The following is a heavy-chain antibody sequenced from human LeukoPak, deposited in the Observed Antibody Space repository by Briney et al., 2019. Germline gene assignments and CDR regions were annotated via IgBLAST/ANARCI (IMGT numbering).Heavy chain of an antibody. J-gene: IGHJ3*02. V-gene: IGHV3-30-3*01. CDR3: ARDLVTAGAFDI. CDR2: ISYDGSNK. D-gene: IGHD2-21*02. Sequence: PGRSLRLSCAASGFTFSSYAMHWVRQAPGKGLEWVAVISYDGSNKYYADSVKGRFTISRDNSKNTLYLQMNGLRAEDTAVYYCARDLVTAGAFDIWGQGTMVTVSS. CDR1: GFTFSSYA.